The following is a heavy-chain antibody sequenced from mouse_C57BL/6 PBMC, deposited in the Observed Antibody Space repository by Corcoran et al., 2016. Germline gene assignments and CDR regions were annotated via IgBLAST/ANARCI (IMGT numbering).Heavy chain of an antibody. Sequence: DVQLQESGPGPVKPSQSLSLTCSVTGYSITSGYYWNWIRQFPGNKLEWMGYISYDGSNNYNPSLKNRISITRDTSKNQFFLKLNSVTTEDTATYYCAREAIYYGSSSFAYWGQGTLVTVSA. CDR1: GYSITSGYY. V-gene: IGHV3-6*01. CDR2: ISYDGSN. J-gene: IGHJ3*01. CDR3: AREAIYYGSSSFAY. D-gene: IGHD1-1*01.